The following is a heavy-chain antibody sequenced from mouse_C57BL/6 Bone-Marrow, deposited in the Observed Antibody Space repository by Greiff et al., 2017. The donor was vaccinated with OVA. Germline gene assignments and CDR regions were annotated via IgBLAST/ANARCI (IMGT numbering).Heavy chain of an antibody. CDR3: AGGDSSGYWCAY. CDR1: GYSTTSDY. J-gene: IGHJ3*01. V-gene: IGHV3-8*01. D-gene: IGHD3-2*02. CDR2: ISYSGST. Sequence: EVKLVESGPGLAKPSQPLSLTCSVTGYSTTSDYWNWIRKFPGNKLEYMGYISYSGSTYYNPSLKSRISITRDTSKNQYYLQLNSVTTEDTATYYCAGGDSSGYWCAYWGQGTLVTVSA.